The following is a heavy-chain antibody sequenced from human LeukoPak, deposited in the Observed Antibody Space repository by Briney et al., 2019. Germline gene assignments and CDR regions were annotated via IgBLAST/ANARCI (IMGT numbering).Heavy chain of an antibody. CDR1: GFTFSNYA. CDR2: ISGSGGST. CDR3: AKDPHARIVAAVLQ. V-gene: IGHV3-23*01. Sequence: QPGGSLTLSCAASGFTFSNYAMNWVRQAPGKGLEWVSGISGSGGSTYYADSVKGRFTISRDNSKNTLYLQLNSLRAEDTAVYYCAKDPHARIVAAVLQWGQGTLVTVSS. D-gene: IGHD6-13*01. J-gene: IGHJ4*02.